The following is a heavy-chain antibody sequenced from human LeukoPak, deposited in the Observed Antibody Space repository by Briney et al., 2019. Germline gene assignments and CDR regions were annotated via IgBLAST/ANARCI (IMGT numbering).Heavy chain of an antibody. V-gene: IGHV4-61*01. CDR1: GGSVSSNSYY. CDR2: IYYNGRT. J-gene: IGHJ4*02. CDR3: AREDNTGWYYFDN. Sequence: SETLSLTCTVSGGSVSSNSYYWSWIRQPPGKGLEWIGYIYYNGRTNYNPSLKSRVTISVDTSKNQFSLKLSSVTAADTTVYYCAREDNTGWYYFDNWGQGTLVTVSS. D-gene: IGHD6-19*01.